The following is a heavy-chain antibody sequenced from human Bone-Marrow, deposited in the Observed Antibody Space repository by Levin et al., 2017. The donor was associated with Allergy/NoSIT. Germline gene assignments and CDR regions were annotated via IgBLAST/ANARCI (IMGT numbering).Heavy chain of an antibody. CDR1: GGSIINYY. J-gene: IGHJ4*02. D-gene: IGHD3-3*01. CDR2: IYSNGTT. Sequence: KTSETLSLTCTVSGGSIINYYWSWVRQSAGKGLEWIGHIYSNGTTKDNPSLKRRLTMSVDTSKNQFSLKLTSVTAADTAIYYCARDAEYYDFWSGSDFWGQGIQVTVSS. CDR3: ARDAEYYDFWSGSDF. V-gene: IGHV4-4*07.